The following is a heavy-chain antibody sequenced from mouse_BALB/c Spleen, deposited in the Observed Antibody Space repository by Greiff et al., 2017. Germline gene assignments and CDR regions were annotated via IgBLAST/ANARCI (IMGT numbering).Heavy chain of an antibody. J-gene: IGHJ4*01. CDR1: GYSFTGYF. CDR2: INPYNGDT. V-gene: IGHV1-20*02. CDR3: AAHYGFYAMDY. D-gene: IGHD2-2*01. Sequence: VQLQQSGPELVKPGASVKISCKASGYSFTGYFMNWVMQSHGKSLEWIGRINPYNGDTFYNQKFKGKATLTVDKSSSTAHMELRSLASEDSAVYYCAAHYGFYAMDYWGQGTSVTVSS.